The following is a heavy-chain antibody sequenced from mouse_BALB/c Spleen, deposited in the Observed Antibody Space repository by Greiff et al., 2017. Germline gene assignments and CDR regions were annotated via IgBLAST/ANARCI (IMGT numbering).Heavy chain of an antibody. J-gene: IGHJ2*01. Sequence: EVKVVESGGGLVKPGGSLKLSCAASGFTFSSYAMSWVRQTPEKRLEWVASISSGGSTYYPDSVKGRFTISRDNARNILYLQMSSLRSEDTAMYYCERGHYGSSYGYWGQGTTLTVSS. D-gene: IGHD1-1*01. V-gene: IGHV5-6-5*01. CDR1: GFTFSSYA. CDR3: ERGHYGSSYGY. CDR2: ISSGGST.